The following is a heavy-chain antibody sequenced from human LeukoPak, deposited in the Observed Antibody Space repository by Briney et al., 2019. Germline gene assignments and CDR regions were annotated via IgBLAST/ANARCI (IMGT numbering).Heavy chain of an antibody. Sequence: GGSLRLSCAASGFTFDYYAMHWVRQAPGKGLEWVSGISWNSGSIGYADSVKGRFTISRDNAKNSLYLQMNSLRAEDMALYYCAKDIYYDSSGVFDYWGQGTLVTVSS. J-gene: IGHJ4*02. CDR1: GFTFDYYA. D-gene: IGHD3-22*01. V-gene: IGHV3-9*03. CDR2: ISWNSGSI. CDR3: AKDIYYDSSGVFDY.